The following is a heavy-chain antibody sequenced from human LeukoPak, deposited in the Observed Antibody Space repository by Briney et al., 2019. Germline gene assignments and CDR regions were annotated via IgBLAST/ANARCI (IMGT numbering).Heavy chain of an antibody. CDR3: ARGSIVVVPAAFEP. D-gene: IGHD2-2*01. CDR1: AFTCSSYW. J-gene: IGHJ5*02. V-gene: IGHV3-74*01. Sequence: AGTLCLSCAASAFTCSSYWMHWVPQGPGKGWVRVSRINSDGSSTSYADSVKGRFTISRDNAKNTLYLQMNSLRAEDTAVYYCARGSIVVVPAAFEPWGQGTLVTVSS. CDR2: INSDGSST.